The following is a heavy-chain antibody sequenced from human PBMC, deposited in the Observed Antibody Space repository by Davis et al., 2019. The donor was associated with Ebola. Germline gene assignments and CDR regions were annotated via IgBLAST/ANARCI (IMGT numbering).Heavy chain of an antibody. V-gene: IGHV4-61*01. Sequence: MPSETLSLTCTVSGGSISSSSYYWSWIRQPPGKGLEWIGYIYYSGSTNYNPSLKSRVTISVDTSKNQFSLKLSSVTAADTAVYYCARDRSGARGYSYGRAIDYWGQGTLVTVSS. J-gene: IGHJ4*02. CDR2: IYYSGST. CDR3: ARDRSGARGYSYGRAIDY. CDR1: GGSISSSSYY. D-gene: IGHD5-18*01.